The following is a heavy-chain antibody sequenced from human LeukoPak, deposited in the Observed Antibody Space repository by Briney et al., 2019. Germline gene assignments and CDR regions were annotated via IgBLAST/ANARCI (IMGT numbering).Heavy chain of an antibody. Sequence: RASVRVSCKASGYTFTSYDINWVRQATGQGLEWMGRINPNSGGTNYAQKFQGRVTMTRDTSISTAYMELSRLRSDDTAVYYCAREAFRVVVVAATKNWFDPWGQGTLVTVSS. CDR3: AREAFRVVVVAATKNWFDP. V-gene: IGHV1-2*06. CDR1: GYTFTSYD. CDR2: INPNSGGT. J-gene: IGHJ5*02. D-gene: IGHD2-15*01.